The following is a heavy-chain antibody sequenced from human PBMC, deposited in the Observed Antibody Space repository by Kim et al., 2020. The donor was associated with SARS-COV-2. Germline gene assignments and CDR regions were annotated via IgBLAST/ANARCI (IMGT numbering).Heavy chain of an antibody. D-gene: IGHD3-10*01. J-gene: IGHJ6*02. CDR3: ATLPRGYYGSGKSMDV. V-gene: IGHV3-74*01. Sequence: FVKGRFTISRDNAKNTLYLQMNSRRAEDTAVYYCATLPRGYYGSGKSMDVWGQGTTVTVSS.